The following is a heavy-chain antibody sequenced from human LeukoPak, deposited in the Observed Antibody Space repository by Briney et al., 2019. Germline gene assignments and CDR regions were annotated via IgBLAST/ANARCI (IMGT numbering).Heavy chain of an antibody. D-gene: IGHD1-26*01. CDR2: ISNNGGST. V-gene: IGHV3-64*01. Sequence: GGSLRLSCVASGFTFSSYAMHWVRQAPGKGLEYVSAISNNGGSTYYANSVKGRFTISIDNSKNTLSLQMGSLRAEDKAVYYCARGDSGSHLDYWGQGSLVTVSS. J-gene: IGHJ4*02. CDR3: ARGDSGSHLDY. CDR1: GFTFSSYA.